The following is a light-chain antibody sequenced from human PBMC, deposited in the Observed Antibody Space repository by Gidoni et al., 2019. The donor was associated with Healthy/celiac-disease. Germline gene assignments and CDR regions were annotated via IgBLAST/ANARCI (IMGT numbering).Light chain of an antibody. J-gene: IGKJ1*01. V-gene: IGKV1-27*01. CDR3: QKYNSAPRT. Sequence: DIQMTQSPSSLSASVGDRVTITCRASQGISNYLAWYQQKPGNVPKLLIYVASTLQSGVPSRFSGSGAGSDFTLTISSLQPEDVATYYCQKYNSAPRTFGQGTKVEIK. CDR2: VAS. CDR1: QGISNY.